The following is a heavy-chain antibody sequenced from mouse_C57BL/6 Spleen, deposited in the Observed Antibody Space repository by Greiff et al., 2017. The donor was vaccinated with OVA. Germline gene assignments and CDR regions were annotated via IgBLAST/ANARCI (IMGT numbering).Heavy chain of an antibody. V-gene: IGHV1-53*01. D-gene: IGHD1-1*01. Sequence: QVQLQQPGPELVKPGASVKLSCKASGYTFTSYWMHWVKQRPGQGLEWIGNINPSNGGTNYNEKFKSKATLTVDKSSSTAYMQLSSLTSEDSAVYYCARYPITTVVARYFDVWGTGTTVTVSS. CDR2: INPSNGGT. CDR1: GYTFTSYW. CDR3: ARYPITTVVARYFDV. J-gene: IGHJ1*03.